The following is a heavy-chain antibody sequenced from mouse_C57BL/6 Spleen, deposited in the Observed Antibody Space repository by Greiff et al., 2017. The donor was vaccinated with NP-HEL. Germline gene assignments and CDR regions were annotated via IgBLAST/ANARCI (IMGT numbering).Heavy chain of an antibody. CDR2: IYPGDGAT. V-gene: IGHV1-82*01. Sequence: QVQLQQSGPELVKPGASVKISCKASGSAFSSSCMNWVQQRPGPGLAWIGRIYPGDGATNYNGKFKGKATLTADKSSSTAYMQLSSLTSEDSAVYVCARSSYDYGVLYAMGCWGQGTSVTVST. CDR1: GSAFSSSC. J-gene: IGHJ4*01. CDR3: ARSSYDYGVLYAMGC. D-gene: IGHD2-4*01.